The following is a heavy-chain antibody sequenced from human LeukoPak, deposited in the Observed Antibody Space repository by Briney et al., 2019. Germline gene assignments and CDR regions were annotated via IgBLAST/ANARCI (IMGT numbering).Heavy chain of an antibody. CDR2: INHSGST. CDR3: ARHDYYGSGSYYGGGSFDY. Sequence: SETLSLTCAVYGGSFSGYYWSWIRQPPGKGLEWIGEINHSGSTNYNPSLKSRVTISVDTSKNQFSLKLSSVTAADTAVYYCARHDYYGSGSYYGGGSFDYWGQGTLVTVSS. J-gene: IGHJ4*02. D-gene: IGHD3-10*01. V-gene: IGHV4-34*01. CDR1: GGSFSGYY.